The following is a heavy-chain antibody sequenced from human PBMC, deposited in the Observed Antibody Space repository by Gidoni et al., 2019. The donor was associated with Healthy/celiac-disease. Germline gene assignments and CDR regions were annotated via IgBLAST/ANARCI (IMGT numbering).Heavy chain of an antibody. CDR1: GFTVSSNY. J-gene: IGHJ6*02. CDR3: ASQDRASVVRGRSHRDYYYGMDV. V-gene: IGHV3-53*01. Sequence: EVQLVESGGGLIQPGGSLRLSCAASGFTVSSNYMSWVRQAPGKGLEWVSVIYSGGSTYYADSVKGRFTISRDNSKNTLYLQMNSLRAEDTAVYYCASQDRASVVRGRSHRDYYYGMDVWGQGTTVTVSS. D-gene: IGHD3-10*01. CDR2: IYSGGST.